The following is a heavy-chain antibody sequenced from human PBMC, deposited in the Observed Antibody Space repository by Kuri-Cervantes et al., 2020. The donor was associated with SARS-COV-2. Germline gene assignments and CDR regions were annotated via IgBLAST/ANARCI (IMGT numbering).Heavy chain of an antibody. V-gene: IGHV3-30*18. D-gene: IGHD1-26*01. Sequence: GESLKISCAASGFTISGCAMHWVRQAPGKGLEWVALISYDGSNKYYADSVKGRFTISRDNSKNTLYLQMNSLRAEDTAVYYCAKDQGSGSYHSPFDYWGQGTLVTVSS. J-gene: IGHJ4*02. CDR2: ISYDGSNK. CDR3: AKDQGSGSYHSPFDY. CDR1: GFTISGCA.